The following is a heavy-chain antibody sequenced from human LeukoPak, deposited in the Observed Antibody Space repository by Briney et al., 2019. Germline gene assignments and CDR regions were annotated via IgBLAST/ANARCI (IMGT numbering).Heavy chain of an antibody. CDR2: LWYDGSNK. V-gene: IGHV3-33*01. Sequence: PGGSLRLSCAASGFTFSNYGMHWVRQAPGKGLEWVAVLWYDGSNKYYADSVKGRFTISRDNSKNTLYQQMNSLRADDTAVYYCARDYSYGHDGGMDVWGQGTTVTVSS. J-gene: IGHJ6*02. CDR1: GFTFSNYG. CDR3: ARDYSYGHDGGMDV. D-gene: IGHD5-18*01.